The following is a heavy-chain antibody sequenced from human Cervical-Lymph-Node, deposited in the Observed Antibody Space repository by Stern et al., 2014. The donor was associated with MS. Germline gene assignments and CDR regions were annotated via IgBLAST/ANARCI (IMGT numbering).Heavy chain of an antibody. V-gene: IGHV4-61*01. J-gene: IGHJ4*02. CDR3: ARSPWLQLRVSFDS. CDR2: VYYTGSP. Sequence: QVQLQESGPGLVKPAGTLSLTCTVSGGSVSGGSYYWTWIRQPPGKGLEWIGSVYYTGSPNYHPSLKSRVTISVDTSKNQFSLKLNSVTAADTAVYFCARSPWLQLRVSFDSWGRGTLVTVSS. CDR1: GGSVSGGSYY. D-gene: IGHD5-24*01.